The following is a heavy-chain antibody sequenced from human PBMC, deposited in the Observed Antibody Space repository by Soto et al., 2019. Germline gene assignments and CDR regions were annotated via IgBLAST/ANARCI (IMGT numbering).Heavy chain of an antibody. V-gene: IGHV1-2*04. J-gene: IGHJ4*02. CDR3: ARKVGAAYFDY. CDR1: GYTFTGYY. D-gene: IGHD2-15*01. Sequence: WASVKVSCKASGYTFTGYYMHWVRQAPGQGLEWMGWINPNSGGTNYAQKFQGWVTMTRDTSISTAYMELSRLRSDDTAVYYCARKVGAAYFDYWGQGTLVTVSS. CDR2: INPNSGGT.